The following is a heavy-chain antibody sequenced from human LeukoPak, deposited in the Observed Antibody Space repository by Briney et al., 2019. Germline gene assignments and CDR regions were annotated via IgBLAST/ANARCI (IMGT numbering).Heavy chain of an antibody. CDR1: GFTFNTYT. J-gene: IGHJ2*01. Sequence: GGSLRLSCAASGFTFNTYTMNWVRQAPGKGLEWVSYISGSSGIIDYADSVKGRFTISRANSKNTLYLQMNSLRAEDTAVYYCAKHNIGWGFFDLWGRGTQVTVSS. D-gene: IGHD6-19*01. V-gene: IGHV3-48*01. CDR3: AKHNIGWGFFDL. CDR2: ISGSSGII.